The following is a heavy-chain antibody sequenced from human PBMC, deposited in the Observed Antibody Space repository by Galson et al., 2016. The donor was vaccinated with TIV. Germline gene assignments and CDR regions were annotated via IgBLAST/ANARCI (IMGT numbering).Heavy chain of an antibody. CDR1: GYTFSIYG. Sequence: SCKASGYTFSIYGMNWVRQAPGQGLEWMGWINTATGDPTYAQGFTGRFVFSSDTSVSTTYLQISSRKAEDTAVYYCASLRYGNYYGVDVWGQGTTVTVSS. J-gene: IGHJ6*02. D-gene: IGHD3-9*01. CDR2: INTATGDP. V-gene: IGHV7-4-1*02. CDR3: ASLRYGNYYGVDV.